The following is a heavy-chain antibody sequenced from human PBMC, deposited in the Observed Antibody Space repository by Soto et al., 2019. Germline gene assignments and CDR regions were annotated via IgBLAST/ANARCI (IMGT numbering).Heavy chain of an antibody. V-gene: IGHV4-39*01. CDR3: ARSASSGWGDFDY. CDR1: GGSISSSTYY. Sequence: SETLSLTCTVYGGSISSSTYYWGWIRQPPGKGLEWIGSIYYSGRTYYNPSLKSRVTIAVDTSNNQFSLKLSSVTAADTAVYFCARSASSGWGDFDYWGQGTQVTVSS. J-gene: IGHJ4*02. CDR2: IYYSGRT. D-gene: IGHD6-19*01.